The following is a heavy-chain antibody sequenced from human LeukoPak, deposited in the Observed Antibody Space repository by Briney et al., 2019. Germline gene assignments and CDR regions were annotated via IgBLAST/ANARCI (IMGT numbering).Heavy chain of an antibody. CDR1: GFTISFYW. D-gene: IGHD3-10*01. CDR2: INQVAGEE. CDR3: VRDGGYYGPDS. J-gene: IGHJ4*02. Sequence: PGGSLRLSCAASGFTISFYWMSWVRQAPGKGLEWVANINQVAGEENYVDSVKGRFAISRDNAKNSLYLQMNSVRAEDTAMYYCVRDGGYYGPDSWGQGALVSVSS. V-gene: IGHV3-7*04.